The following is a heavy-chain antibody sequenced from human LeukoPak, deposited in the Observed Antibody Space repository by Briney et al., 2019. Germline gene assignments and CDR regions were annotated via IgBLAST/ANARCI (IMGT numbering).Heavy chain of an antibody. J-gene: IGHJ4*02. CDR3: AKDVSAGSGSYGMIDY. CDR2: ISYDGSNK. Sequence: GGSLRLSCAASGFTFDDYGMSWVRQAPGKGLEWVAVISYDGSNKYYADSVKGRFTISRDNSKNTLYLQMNSLRDEDTAVYYCAKDVSAGSGSYGMIDYWGQGTLVTVSS. V-gene: IGHV3-30*18. CDR1: GFTFDDYG. D-gene: IGHD3-10*01.